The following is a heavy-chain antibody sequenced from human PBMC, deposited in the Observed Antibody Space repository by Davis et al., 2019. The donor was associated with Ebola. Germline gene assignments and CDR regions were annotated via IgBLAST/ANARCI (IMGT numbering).Heavy chain of an antibody. D-gene: IGHD5-12*01. V-gene: IGHV4-39*07. Sequence: MPSEPLSPTCPLPGGSISTSTYYWGWIRQAPGKGLEWIGEIYHRGSTNYNSSLKSRVTISEDTSKNQFSLKLSSVTAADTAVYYCATRGYSGYDALDYWGQGALVTVSS. CDR3: ATRGYSGYDALDY. CDR1: GGSISTSTYY. J-gene: IGHJ4*02. CDR2: IYHRGST.